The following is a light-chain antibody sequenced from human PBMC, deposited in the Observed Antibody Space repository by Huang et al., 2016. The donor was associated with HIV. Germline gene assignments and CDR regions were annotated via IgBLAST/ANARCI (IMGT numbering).Light chain of an antibody. CDR3: QQYNNWPPSIT. J-gene: IGKJ5*01. CDR2: VAS. V-gene: IGKV3-15*01. CDR1: QSITHS. Sequence: EIVMTQSPATLSVSPGERATLSCRASQSITHSLAWYQQKSGQAPRLLIYVASTRATGIPARFSGSGSGTAFTLTIDSLQSEDFALYYCQQYNNWPPSITFGQGTRLEI.